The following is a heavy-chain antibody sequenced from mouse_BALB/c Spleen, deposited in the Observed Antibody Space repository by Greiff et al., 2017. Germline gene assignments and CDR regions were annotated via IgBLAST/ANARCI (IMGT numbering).Heavy chain of an antibody. CDR3: TRAESMIHWYFDV. Sequence: QVQLQQPGAELVKPGASVKMSCKASGYTFTSYWMHWVKQRPGQGLEWIGVIDPSDSYTSYNQKFKGKATLTVDTSSSTAYMQLSSLTSEDSAVYYCTRAESMIHWYFDVWGAGTTVTVSS. CDR2: IDPSDSYT. J-gene: IGHJ1*01. D-gene: IGHD2-3*01. CDR1: GYTFTSYW. V-gene: IGHV1S127*01.